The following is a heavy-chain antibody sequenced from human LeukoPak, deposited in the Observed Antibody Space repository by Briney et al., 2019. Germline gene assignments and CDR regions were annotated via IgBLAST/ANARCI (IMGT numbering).Heavy chain of an antibody. CDR1: GLTFSSSA. CDR2: ISGSGDTT. CDR3: ARHGYSSGWYNH. Sequence: GGSLRLSCAASGLTFSSSAMSWVRQAPGKGLQWVSAISGSGDTTRYADSVRGRFTISRDNSKNTLFLQMNSLRAEDTAIYSCARHGYSSGWYNHWGQGTLVTVSS. J-gene: IGHJ5*02. V-gene: IGHV3-23*01. D-gene: IGHD6-19*01.